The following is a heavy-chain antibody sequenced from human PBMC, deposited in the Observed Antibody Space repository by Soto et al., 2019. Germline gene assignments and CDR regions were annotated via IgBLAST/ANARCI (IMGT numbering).Heavy chain of an antibody. CDR2: ISAYNGNT. CDR1: GYTFTSYG. J-gene: IGHJ5*02. CDR3: ARDYWTYYYDSSGYYPDP. Sequence: ASVKVSCKASGYTFTSYGISWVRQAPGQGLEWMGWISAYNGNTNYAQKLQGRVTMTTDTSTSTAYMELRSLRSDDTAVYYCARDYWTYYYDSSGYYPDPWGQGTLVTVPQ. V-gene: IGHV1-18*01. D-gene: IGHD3-22*01.